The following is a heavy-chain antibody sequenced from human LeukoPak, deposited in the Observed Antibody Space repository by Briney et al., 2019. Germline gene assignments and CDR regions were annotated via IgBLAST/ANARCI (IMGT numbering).Heavy chain of an antibody. V-gene: IGHV3-48*03. D-gene: IGHD3-16*02. J-gene: IGHJ4*02. Sequence: GGSLRLSCAASGFTFSSYEMNWVRQAPGQGLEWISYISSSGTIYYADAVKGRFTISRDNAKYSLYLEMYSLRDEDTAVDYCARDQNNYVWGTYRYIPFDYWGQGTLVTASS. CDR1: GFTFSSYE. CDR3: ARDQNNYVWGTYRYIPFDY. CDR2: ISSSGTI.